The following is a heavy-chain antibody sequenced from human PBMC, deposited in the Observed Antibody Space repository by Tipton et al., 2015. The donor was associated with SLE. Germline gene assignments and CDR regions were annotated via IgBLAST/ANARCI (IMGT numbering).Heavy chain of an antibody. V-gene: IGHV4-34*01. CDR2: INHSGST. J-gene: IGHJ2*01. Sequence: TLSLTCAVYGGSLSGYYWSWIRQPPGKGLEWIGEINHSGSTNYNTSLKSRVTISLGTSKNQLSLKLSSVTAADTAVYYCARAPPYSNYVFDLWGRGTLVTVSS. CDR3: ARAPPYSNYVFDL. CDR1: GGSLSGYY. D-gene: IGHD4-11*01.